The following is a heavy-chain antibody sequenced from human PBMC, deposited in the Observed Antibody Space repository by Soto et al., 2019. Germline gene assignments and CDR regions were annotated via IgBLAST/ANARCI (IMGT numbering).Heavy chain of an antibody. CDR1: GYTFTSYY. CDR3: ARDILPARLLWGNYYYYYGMDV. V-gene: IGHV1-46*01. J-gene: IGHJ6*02. D-gene: IGHD3-9*01. CDR2: INPSGGST. Sequence: ASVKVSCKASGYTFTSYYMHWVRQAPGQGLEWMGIINPSGGSTSYAQKFQGRVTMTRDTSTSTVYMELSSLRSEDTAVYYCARDILPARLLWGNYYYYYGMDVWGQGTTVTVSS.